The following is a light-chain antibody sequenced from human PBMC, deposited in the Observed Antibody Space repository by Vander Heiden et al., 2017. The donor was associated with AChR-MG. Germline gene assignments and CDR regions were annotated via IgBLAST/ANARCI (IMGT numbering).Light chain of an antibody. CDR2: DVT. V-gene: IGLV2-14*03. CDR3: SSYTSTTLLV. J-gene: IGLJ1*01. Sequence: QSALTQPASGAGSPGQSITISCTGTSSDINDYNYVSWYQHSPGKAPKLIISDVTKRPSGVSNRFSGSKSGNTASLTISGLQAEDEADYYCSSYTSTTLLVFGTGTKVTVL. CDR1: SSDINDYNY.